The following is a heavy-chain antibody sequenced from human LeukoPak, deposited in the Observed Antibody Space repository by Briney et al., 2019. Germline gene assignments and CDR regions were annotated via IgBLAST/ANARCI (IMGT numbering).Heavy chain of an antibody. V-gene: IGHV4-59*01. CDR1: GGSISSYY. J-gene: IGHJ6*02. CDR2: IYYSGST. CDR3: ASGPHSYYDILGYYYGMDV. Sequence: SETLSLTCTVSGGSISSYYWSWIRQPPGKGLEWIGYIYYSGSTNYNPSLKSRVTISVDTSKNQFSLKLSSVTAADTAVYYCASGPHSYYDILGYYYGMDVWGQGTTVTVSS. D-gene: IGHD3-9*01.